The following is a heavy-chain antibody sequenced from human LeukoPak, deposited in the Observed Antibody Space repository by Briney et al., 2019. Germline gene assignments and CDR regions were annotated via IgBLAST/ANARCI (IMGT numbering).Heavy chain of an antibody. CDR1: GFSLSTSGEG. V-gene: IGHV2-5*02. J-gene: IGHJ3*01. CDR2: IYWDDDK. D-gene: IGHD4-17*01. Sequence: ESGPTLVNPTQTLTLTCTFSGFSLSTSGEGVGWIRQPPGKALEWLALIYWDDDKRYSPSLKNRLTITKDSSKNQVVLTMTDMDPVDTATYYCAQIRTVTNPDAFDVWGQARMVSVSS. CDR3: AQIRTVTNPDAFDV.